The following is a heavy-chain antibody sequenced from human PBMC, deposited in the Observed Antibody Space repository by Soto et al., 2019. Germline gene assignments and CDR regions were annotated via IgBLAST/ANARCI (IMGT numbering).Heavy chain of an antibody. CDR1: GGTFNRYT. D-gene: IGHD2-8*01. V-gene: IGHV1-18*01. CDR3: AKNGQPPYYYYGLDV. Sequence: DSVKVACKGSGGTFNRYTIAWVRQAPGQGLQWMGWISGYNGDANYAQRFQGRVSMTIDTSTTTAYMELRTLTSDDTAVYYCAKNGQPPYYYYGLDVWGQGTTVTVSS. CDR2: ISGYNGDA. J-gene: IGHJ6*02.